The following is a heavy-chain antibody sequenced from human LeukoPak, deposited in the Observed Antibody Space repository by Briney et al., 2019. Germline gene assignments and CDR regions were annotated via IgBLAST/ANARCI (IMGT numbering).Heavy chain of an antibody. CDR2: IYPGDSDT. CDR3: ARHRVGIYSRNHAFDI. V-gene: IGHV5-51*01. CDR1: GYSFTSYW. D-gene: IGHD1-26*01. Sequence: GESLKISCKGSGYSFTSYWIGWVRQMPGKGLEWMGIIYPGDSDTRYSPSFQGQVTISADESSSTAYPQWSSLKASDTAMYYCARHRVGIYSRNHAFDIWGQGTMVTVSS. J-gene: IGHJ3*02.